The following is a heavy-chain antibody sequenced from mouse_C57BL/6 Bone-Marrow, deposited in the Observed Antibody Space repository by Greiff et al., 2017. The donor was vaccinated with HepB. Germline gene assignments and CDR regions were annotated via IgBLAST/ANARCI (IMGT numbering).Heavy chain of an antibody. CDR3: ARTLYL. Sequence: EVHLVESGPGLVKPSQSLSLTCSVTGYSITSGYYWNWIRQFPGNKLEWMGYISYDGSNNYNPSLKNRISITRDTSKNQFFLKLNSVTTEDTATYYCARTLYLWGQGTTLTVS. J-gene: IGHJ2*01. CDR2: ISYDGSN. D-gene: IGHD5-1*01. CDR1: GYSITSGYY. V-gene: IGHV3-6*01.